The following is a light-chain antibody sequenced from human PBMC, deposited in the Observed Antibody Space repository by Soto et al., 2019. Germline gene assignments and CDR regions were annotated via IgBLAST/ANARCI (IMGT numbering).Light chain of an antibody. J-gene: IGKJ2*01. CDR1: ANITTY. CDR3: QRSYTQPYT. CDR2: AVS. Sequence: DIKMTLSPSSLSASVEDRVTITCRASANITTYLNWYQQKPGKAPKLRMFAVSNLQSGVPSRFSGSGSGADFSHTISSLQPEDFATYYCQRSYTQPYTFGQGTMVDIK. V-gene: IGKV1-39*01.